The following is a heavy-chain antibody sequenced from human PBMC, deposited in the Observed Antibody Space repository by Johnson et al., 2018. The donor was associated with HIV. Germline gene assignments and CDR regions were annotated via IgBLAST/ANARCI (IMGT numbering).Heavy chain of an antibody. CDR1: GFTFSSYA. CDR3: AKDPSYIVATAMTDAFDI. Sequence: QVQLVESGGGVVQPGRYLRLSCAASGFTFSSYAMHWVRQAPGKGLEWVAFIRYDGSNKYYADSVKGRFTISRDNSKNTLYLQMNSLRAEDTAVYYCAKDPSYIVATAMTDAFDIWGQGTMVTVSS. CDR2: IRYDGSNK. J-gene: IGHJ3*02. V-gene: IGHV3-30*02. D-gene: IGHD5-12*01.